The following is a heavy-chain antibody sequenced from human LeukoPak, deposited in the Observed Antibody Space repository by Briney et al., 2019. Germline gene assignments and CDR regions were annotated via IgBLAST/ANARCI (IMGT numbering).Heavy chain of an antibody. CDR1: GYAFTGYY. J-gene: IGHJ4*02. D-gene: IGHD3-22*01. V-gene: IGHV1-2*02. Sequence: GASVKVSCKASGYAFTGYYMYWVWLAHAQGLEWMGWINPNSGGTNYAQKSQGRVTMTRDTSISTAYMELSRLRSDDTVVYYCARGRGKLTTIPDYWGQGTLVTVSS. CDR3: ARGRGKLTTIPDY. CDR2: INPNSGGT.